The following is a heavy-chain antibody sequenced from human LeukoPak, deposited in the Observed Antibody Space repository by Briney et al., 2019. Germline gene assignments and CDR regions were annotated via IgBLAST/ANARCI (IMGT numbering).Heavy chain of an antibody. CDR2: ISSSTSYI. J-gene: IGHJ5*02. CDR1: GFIFSSYS. V-gene: IGHV3-21*01. CDR3: ARDRIAARDWFDP. Sequence: GGSLRLSCAASGFIFSSYSMSWVRQAPGKGLEWVSSISSSTSYIYYADSVKGRFTISRDNAKNSLYLQMNSLRAEDSAVYYCARDRIAARDWFDPWGQGTLVTVSS. D-gene: IGHD6-13*01.